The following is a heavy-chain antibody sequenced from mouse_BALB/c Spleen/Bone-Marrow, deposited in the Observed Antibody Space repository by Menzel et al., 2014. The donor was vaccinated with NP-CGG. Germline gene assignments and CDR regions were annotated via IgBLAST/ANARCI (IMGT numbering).Heavy chain of an antibody. CDR2: ILPGSGST. CDR1: GYTFSSYW. D-gene: IGHD2-3*01. CDR3: AGWDGYWYFDV. V-gene: IGHV1-9*01. J-gene: IGHJ1*01. Sequence: QVQLQQSGAELMKPGASVKISCKATGYTFSSYWIEWVKQRPGHGLEWIGEILPGSGSTNYNEKFKGKATFTADTSSNTAYMQLSSLTSEDSAVYYCAGWDGYWYFDVWGAGTTVTVSS.